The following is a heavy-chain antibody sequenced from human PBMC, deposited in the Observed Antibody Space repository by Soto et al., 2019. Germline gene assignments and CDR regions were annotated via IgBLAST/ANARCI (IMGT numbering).Heavy chain of an antibody. Sequence: GGSLRLSCAASGFTFSSYGMHWVRQAPGKGLEWVAVISYDGSNKYYADSVKGRFTISRDNSKNTLYLQMNSLRAEDTAVYYCARTGFDYWGQGTLVTVSS. CDR2: ISYDGSNK. CDR3: ARTGFDY. V-gene: IGHV3-30*03. J-gene: IGHJ4*02. CDR1: GFTFSSYG. D-gene: IGHD3-10*01.